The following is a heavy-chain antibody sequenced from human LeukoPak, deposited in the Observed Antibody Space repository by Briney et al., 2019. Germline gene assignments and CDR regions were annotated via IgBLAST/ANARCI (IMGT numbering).Heavy chain of an antibody. CDR3: AKDLRGGSGSYPFDY. J-gene: IGHJ4*02. CDR2: ISRTSNYI. D-gene: IGHD3-10*01. V-gene: IGHV3-21*04. CDR1: GFIFSDQN. Sequence: GGSLRLSCAASGFIFSDQNMNWVRQAPGKGLEWVSSISRTSNYIYYADSVKGRFTISRDNSKNTLYLQMNSLRAEDTAVYYCAKDLRGGSGSYPFDYWGQGTLVTVSS.